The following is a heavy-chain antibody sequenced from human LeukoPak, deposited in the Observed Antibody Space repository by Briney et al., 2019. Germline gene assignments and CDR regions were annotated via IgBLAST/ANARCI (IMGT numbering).Heavy chain of an antibody. D-gene: IGHD6-19*01. J-gene: IGHJ4*02. CDR2: ISSSSSYT. CDR3: AGDAIAVAGQAFDY. Sequence: PGGSLRLSCAASGFTFSDYYMSWIRQAPGKGLEWVSYISSSSSYTNYADSVKGRFTISRDNAKSSLYLQMNSLRAEDTAVYYCAGDAIAVAGQAFDYWGQGTLVTVSS. V-gene: IGHV3-11*06. CDR1: GFTFSDYY.